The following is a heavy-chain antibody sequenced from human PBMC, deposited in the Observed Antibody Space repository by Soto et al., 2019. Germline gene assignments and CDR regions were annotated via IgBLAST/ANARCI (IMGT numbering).Heavy chain of an antibody. D-gene: IGHD6-19*01. CDR3: ARDTIAVAGRWLFDY. Sequence: QVQLVQSGAEVKKPGSSVKVSCKASGGTFSSYTIRWVRQAPGQGLEWMGRIIPILGIANYAQKFQGRVTINADKSTDTAYTELSSLRSEDTAVYYCARDTIAVAGRWLFDYWGQGTLVTVSS. J-gene: IGHJ4*02. CDR2: IIPILGIA. CDR1: GGTFSSYT. V-gene: IGHV1-69*08.